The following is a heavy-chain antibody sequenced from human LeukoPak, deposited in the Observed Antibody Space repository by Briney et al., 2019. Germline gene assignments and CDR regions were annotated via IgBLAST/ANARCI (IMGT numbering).Heavy chain of an antibody. CDR2: ISYDGSAK. CDR3: ARAKSMVRGVVFYYYYYYMDV. D-gene: IGHD3-10*01. Sequence: GGSLRLSRAASGFTFSNYSMGWVRQAPGEGLGWVAVISYDGSAKNYADSVKGRFTISRENSESTLYLQMKSLRTEDTAVYYCARAKSMVRGVVFYYYYYYMDVWGKGTTVTVSS. J-gene: IGHJ6*03. V-gene: IGHV3-30*04. CDR1: GFTFSNYS.